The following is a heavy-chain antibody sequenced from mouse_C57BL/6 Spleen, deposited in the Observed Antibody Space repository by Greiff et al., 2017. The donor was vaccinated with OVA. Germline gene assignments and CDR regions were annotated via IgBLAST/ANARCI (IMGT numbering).Heavy chain of an antibody. CDR1: GYTFTSYW. CDR3: ARRAGDYYFDY. Sequence: QVQLQQPGAELVRPGSSVKLSCKASGYTFTSYWMHWVKQRPIQGLEWIGNIDPSDSETHYNQKFKDKATLTVDKSSSTAYMQLSSLTSEDSAVYYCARRAGDYYFDYWGQGTTLTVSS. V-gene: IGHV1-52*01. J-gene: IGHJ2*01. CDR2: IDPSDSET.